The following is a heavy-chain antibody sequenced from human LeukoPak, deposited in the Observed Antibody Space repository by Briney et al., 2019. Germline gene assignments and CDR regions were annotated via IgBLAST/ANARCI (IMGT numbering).Heavy chain of an antibody. V-gene: IGHV3-9*01. CDR2: ISWNSGSI. Sequence: QSGGSLRLSCAASGFTFDDYAMYWVRQAPGKGLEWVSGISWNSGSIGYADSVKGRFTISRDNAKNSLYLQMNSLRAEDTAVYYCARDGPGWLSSYYYYYYYMDVWGKGTTVTVSS. CDR1: GFTFDDYA. CDR3: ARDGPGWLSSYYYYYYYMDV. J-gene: IGHJ6*03. D-gene: IGHD3-22*01.